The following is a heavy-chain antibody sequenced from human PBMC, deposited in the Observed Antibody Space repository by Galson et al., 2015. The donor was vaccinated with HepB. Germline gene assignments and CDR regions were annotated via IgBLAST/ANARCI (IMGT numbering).Heavy chain of an antibody. CDR3: ARRFTSCYVGLCVFYYGMDV. Sequence: SVKVSCKASGYTFTSYDINWVRQATGQGLEWMGWMNPNSGNTGYAQKFQGRVTMTRNTSISTAYMELSSLRSEDTAVYYCARRFTSCYVGLCVFYYGMDVWGQGTTVTVSS. V-gene: IGHV1-8*01. D-gene: IGHD2-2*01. CDR2: MNPNSGNT. CDR1: GYTFTSYD. J-gene: IGHJ6*02.